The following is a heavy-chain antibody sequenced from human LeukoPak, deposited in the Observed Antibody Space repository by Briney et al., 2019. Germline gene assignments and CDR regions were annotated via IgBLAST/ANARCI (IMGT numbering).Heavy chain of an antibody. CDR3: ANLYVWGSYRYSMDV. CDR2: IRYDGSNK. J-gene: IGHJ6*03. CDR1: GFTFSSYG. D-gene: IGHD3-16*02. V-gene: IGHV3-30*02. Sequence: SGGSLRLSCAASGFTFSSYGMHWVRQAPGKGLAWVAFIRYDGSNKYYAGSVKGRFTISRDNSKHTLYLQMNSLRAEDTAVYYCANLYVWGSYRYSMDVWGKGTTVTVSS.